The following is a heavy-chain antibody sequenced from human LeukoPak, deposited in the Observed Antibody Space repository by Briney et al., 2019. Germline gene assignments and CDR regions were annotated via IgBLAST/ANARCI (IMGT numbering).Heavy chain of an antibody. CDR1: GFTFSTSW. D-gene: IGHD5-18*01. Sequence: PGGSLRLSCAASGFTFSTSWMHWVRQAPGKGLVWVSRINRDGRETNYADSVKGRFTISRDNAKNMLFLQMNSLRVEDTAVYYCARIGHDSSYGGEDYWGQGTLVTVSS. CDR2: INRDGRET. J-gene: IGHJ4*02. CDR3: ARIGHDSSYGGEDY. V-gene: IGHV3-74*01.